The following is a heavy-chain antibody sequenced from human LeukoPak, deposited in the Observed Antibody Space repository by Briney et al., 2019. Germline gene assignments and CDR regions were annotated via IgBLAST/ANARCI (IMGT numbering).Heavy chain of an antibody. Sequence: QTGGSLRLSCAASGITFSSYWMNWVRQAPGRGLEWVANIKKDGSEKYYVDSVKGRFTISRDNAKNSLFLQMNSLRAEDTAVYYCARDGAYSTIFYWGQGTLVTVSS. V-gene: IGHV3-7*01. CDR1: GITFSSYW. J-gene: IGHJ4*01. CDR3: ARDGAYSTIFY. CDR2: IKKDGSEK. D-gene: IGHD3-3*01.